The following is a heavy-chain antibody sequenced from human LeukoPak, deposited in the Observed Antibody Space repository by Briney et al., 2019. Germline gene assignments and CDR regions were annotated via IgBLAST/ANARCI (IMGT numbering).Heavy chain of an antibody. D-gene: IGHD5-24*01. CDR3: AKGLERWLQSPFDY. J-gene: IGHJ4*02. CDR2: ISTSGRTI. V-gene: IGHV3-48*03. CDR1: GFNFSSFE. Sequence: PGGSLRLSCIASGFNFSSFEMHWVRQAPGKGLEWVSYISTSGRTIYYADSVKGRFTISRDNAKNSLYLEMNSLRAEDTAVYYCAKGLERWLQSPFDYWGQGTLVTVSS.